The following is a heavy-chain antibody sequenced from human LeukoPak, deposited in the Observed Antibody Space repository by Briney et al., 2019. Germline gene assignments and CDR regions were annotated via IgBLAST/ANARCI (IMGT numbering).Heavy chain of an antibody. Sequence: SETLSLTCGVSGGSIRSTNCWSWVRQPPGQGLEWIGEISLSGQTNFNPSLNGRVTMSLDESRNQLSLKLTSETAADTAIYYCSRESGAFCPFGYWGQGTLVIVPP. CDR1: GGSIRSTNC. V-gene: IGHV4/OR15-8*02. CDR3: SRESGAFCPFGY. CDR2: ISLSGQT. J-gene: IGHJ4*02. D-gene: IGHD1-26*01.